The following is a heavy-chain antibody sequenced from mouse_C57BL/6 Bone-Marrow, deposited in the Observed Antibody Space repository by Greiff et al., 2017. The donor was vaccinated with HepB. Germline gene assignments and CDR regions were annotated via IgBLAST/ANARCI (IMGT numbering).Heavy chain of an antibody. V-gene: IGHV1-69*01. Sequence: LQQPGAELVMPGASVKLSCKASGYTFTSYWMHWVKQRPGQGLEWIGEIDPSDSYTNYNQKFKGKSTLTVDKSSSTAYMQLSSLTSEDSAVYYCARGKLYYGSSYWYFDVWGTGTTVTVSS. J-gene: IGHJ1*03. CDR2: IDPSDSYT. CDR3: ARGKLYYGSSYWYFDV. D-gene: IGHD1-1*01. CDR1: GYTFTSYW.